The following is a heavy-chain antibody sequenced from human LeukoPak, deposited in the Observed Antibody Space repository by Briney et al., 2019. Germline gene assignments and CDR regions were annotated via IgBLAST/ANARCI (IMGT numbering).Heavy chain of an antibody. CDR2: MSPNSGNT. D-gene: IGHD6-13*01. CDR3: ATDRKSSWYSVGAFDI. V-gene: IGHV1-8*01. Sequence: ASVKVSCKASGYTFTSYDINWLRQATGQGLEWMGWMSPNSGNTGYAQKFQGRVTMTEDTSTDTAYMELSSLRSEDTAVYYCATDRKSSWYSVGAFDIWGQGTMVTVSS. J-gene: IGHJ3*02. CDR1: GYTFTSYD.